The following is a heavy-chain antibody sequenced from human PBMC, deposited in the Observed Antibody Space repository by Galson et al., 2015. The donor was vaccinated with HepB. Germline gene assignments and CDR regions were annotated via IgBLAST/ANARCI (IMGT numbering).Heavy chain of an antibody. V-gene: IGHV4-59*01. Sequence: ETLSLTCTVSGGSISSYYWSWIRQPPGKRLEWIGYIYYSGSTNYNPSLKSRVTISVDTSKNQFSLKLSSVTAADTAVYYCAGDRRADYYYYYGMDVWGQGTTVTVSS. CDR2: IYYSGST. J-gene: IGHJ6*02. CDR3: AGDRRADYYYYYGMDV. CDR1: GGSISSYY.